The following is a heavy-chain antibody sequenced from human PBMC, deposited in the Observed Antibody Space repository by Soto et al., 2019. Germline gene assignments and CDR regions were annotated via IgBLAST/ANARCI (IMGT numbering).Heavy chain of an antibody. Sequence: QVQLQESGPGLVKPSETLSLSCTVSNGSISNYYGSWIRQPPGKGMEWIGYVHHSWGSFYNPSLRSPVAISLDASKGQFSLKLTSVPATDAAVYYCARQGFGALHGLVDVWGQGITVTVSS. V-gene: IGHV4-59*08. J-gene: IGHJ6*02. CDR3: ARQGFGALHGLVDV. CDR2: VHHSWGS. D-gene: IGHD3-10*01. CDR1: NGSISNYY.